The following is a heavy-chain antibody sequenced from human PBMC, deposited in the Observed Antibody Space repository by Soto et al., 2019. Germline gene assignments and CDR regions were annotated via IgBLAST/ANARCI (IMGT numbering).Heavy chain of an antibody. CDR1: GFPFSSYG. D-gene: IGHD6-13*01. CDR3: ARDRPPYSSDWYLFDY. V-gene: IGHV3-33*01. J-gene: IGHJ4*02. Sequence: QVQLVESGGGVVQPGRSLRLSCAASGFPFSSYGMYWVRQAPGKGLEWVAVIWYDGSKKYYADSVKGRFTISRDNSKNTLDLQVNSLRVEDTAVYYCARDRPPYSSDWYLFDYWGQGTLVTVSS. CDR2: IWYDGSKK.